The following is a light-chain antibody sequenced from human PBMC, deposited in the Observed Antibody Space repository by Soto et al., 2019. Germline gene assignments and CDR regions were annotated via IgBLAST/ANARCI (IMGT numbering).Light chain of an antibody. Sequence: EFVLTQSPATLSLSPGDRAALSCRASHSVSGSLAWYRHHPGQAPRLLIYDTFKRATGIPARFSGSGSGTHFTLTISSLAPEDFGVYYCQQRSNWPSGTFGGGTKVDIK. J-gene: IGKJ4*01. CDR1: HSVSGS. CDR3: QQRSNWPSGT. V-gene: IGKV3-11*01. CDR2: DTF.